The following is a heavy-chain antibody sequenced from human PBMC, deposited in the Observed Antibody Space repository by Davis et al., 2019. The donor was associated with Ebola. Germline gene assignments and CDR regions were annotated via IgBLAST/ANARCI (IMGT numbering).Heavy chain of an antibody. CDR2: VDTSGNT. J-gene: IGHJ3*02. D-gene: IGHD5-12*01. Sequence: SETLSLTCTVSGNSISNYYWCWIRQPAGKGLEWIGHVDTSGNTNYNPSLKSRVTIAVDTSKNQFSLRLSSLTAADTAVYYCARAIAPSINDAFDIWGQGTMVTVSS. CDR3: ARAIAPSINDAFDI. CDR1: GNSISNYY. V-gene: IGHV4-4*07.